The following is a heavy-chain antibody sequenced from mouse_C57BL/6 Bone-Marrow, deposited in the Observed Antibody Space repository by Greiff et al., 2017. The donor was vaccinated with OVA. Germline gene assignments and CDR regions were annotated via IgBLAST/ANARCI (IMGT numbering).Heavy chain of an antibody. J-gene: IGHJ3*01. CDR1: GYTFTDYY. Sequence: VQLQQSGPELVKPGASVKISCKASGYTFTDYYMNWVKQSHGKSLEWIGDINPNNGGTSYNQKFKGKATLTVDKSSSTAYMELRSLTSEDSAVYYCARWMRSNYEAYWGQGTLVTVSA. V-gene: IGHV1-26*01. D-gene: IGHD2-5*01. CDR2: INPNNGGT. CDR3: ARWMRSNYEAY.